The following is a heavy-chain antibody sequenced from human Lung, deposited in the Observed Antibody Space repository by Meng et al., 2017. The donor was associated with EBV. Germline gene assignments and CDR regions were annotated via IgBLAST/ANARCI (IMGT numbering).Heavy chain of an antibody. Sequence: VQLQASGPGLGKPSQTLSLTCTVSGGSISSGDYYLSWIRQPPGKGLEWIGCIYYSGSTYYNPSLKGRVTISVDTSKNQFSLNLSSVTAADTAVYYCARGQRSYSGSYPEWFDPWGQGTLVTVSS. J-gene: IGHJ5*02. CDR2: IYYSGST. CDR1: GGSISSGDYY. CDR3: ARGQRSYSGSYPEWFDP. V-gene: IGHV4-30-4*01. D-gene: IGHD1-26*01.